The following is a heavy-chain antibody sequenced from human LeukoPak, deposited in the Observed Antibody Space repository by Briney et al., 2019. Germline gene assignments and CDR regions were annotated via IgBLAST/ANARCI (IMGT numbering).Heavy chain of an antibody. Sequence: SETLSLTCTVSGGSISSTRYYWGWIRQPPGKGLEWRGSIYYSGNTYYNPSLKSRVTMSVDRSKNQFALKLSSVTAADTAVYYCARHVYSSGYYSRPAFDIWGQGTMVTVSS. CDR3: ARHVYSSGYYSRPAFDI. D-gene: IGHD3-22*01. CDR2: IYYSGNT. CDR1: GGSISSTRYY. V-gene: IGHV4-39*01. J-gene: IGHJ3*02.